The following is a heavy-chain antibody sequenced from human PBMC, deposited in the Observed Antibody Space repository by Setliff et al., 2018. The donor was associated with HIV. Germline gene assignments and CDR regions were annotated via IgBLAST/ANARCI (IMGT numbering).Heavy chain of an antibody. V-gene: IGHV1-24*01. D-gene: IGHD2-2*01. J-gene: IGHJ4*02. CDR1: GFTLREVS. CDR2: FDPEDGET. Sequence: ASVMVSCKVSGFTLREVSMHWVRQAPAKGLEWMGYFDPEDGETVYALKFQGRVTMTEDTSTDTAYMELNGLRSEDTAVYYCAIDMVGGWLRPMPDFWGQGALVTVSS. CDR3: AIDMVGGWLRPMPDF.